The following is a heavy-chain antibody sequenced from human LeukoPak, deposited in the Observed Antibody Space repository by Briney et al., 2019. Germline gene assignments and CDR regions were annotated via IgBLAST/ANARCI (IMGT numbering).Heavy chain of an antibody. Sequence: SETLSLTCTVSGDSISSSNYFWGWIRQPPGKGLEWIGSMFYYGSTYYNASLKSRVTISLDTSKKQFSLKLRSVTAADTAVYYCARGGITSLLNWFDPWGQGILVTVSS. V-gene: IGHV4-39*07. CDR1: GDSISSSNYF. D-gene: IGHD3-16*01. CDR3: ARGGITSLLNWFDP. J-gene: IGHJ5*02. CDR2: MFYYGST.